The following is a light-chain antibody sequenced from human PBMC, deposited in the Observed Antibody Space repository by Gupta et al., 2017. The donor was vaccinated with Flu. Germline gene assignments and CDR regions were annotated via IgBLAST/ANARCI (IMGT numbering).Light chain of an antibody. Sequence: QSVLAQPPSASGTPGQSIAISCSGSTSNIGDHHVYWYQQFPGTAPKLLIYMNDRRPSGVPDRFSGSKSGTSMSLAIXGXRSEDEXDYYCSTWDSSLEAWVFGGGTKLTVL. CDR1: TSNIGDHH. J-gene: IGLJ3*02. V-gene: IGLV1-47*01. CDR3: STWDSSLEAWV. CDR2: MND.